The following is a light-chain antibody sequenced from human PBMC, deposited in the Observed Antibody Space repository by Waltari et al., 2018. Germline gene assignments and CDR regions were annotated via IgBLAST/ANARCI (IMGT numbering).Light chain of an antibody. V-gene: IGLV2-14*03. CDR2: DVN. J-gene: IGLJ3*02. CDR1: SSAIGAYNY. Sequence: HSALTQPASVSGSPGQSITIPCTVTSSAIGAYNYVSWYQQHPGKAPKLIIFDVNNRPSGVSSRFSGSKSGNTASLTISGLQAEDEADFYCCSFTSTSSWVFGGGTKLTVL. CDR3: CSFTSTSSWV.